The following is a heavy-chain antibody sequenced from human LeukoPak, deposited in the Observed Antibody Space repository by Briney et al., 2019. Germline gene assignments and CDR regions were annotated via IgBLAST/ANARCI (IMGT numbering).Heavy chain of an antibody. Sequence: GGSLRLSCAASGFTFGSYAMSWVRQAPGKGLEWVSAISGSGGSTYYADSVKGRFTISRDNSKNTLYLQMNSLRAEDTAVYYCAKDGAAAGIRGIGYFDYWGQGTLVTVSS. CDR1: GFTFGSYA. CDR3: AKDGAAAGIRGIGYFDY. V-gene: IGHV3-23*01. CDR2: ISGSGGST. J-gene: IGHJ4*02. D-gene: IGHD6-13*01.